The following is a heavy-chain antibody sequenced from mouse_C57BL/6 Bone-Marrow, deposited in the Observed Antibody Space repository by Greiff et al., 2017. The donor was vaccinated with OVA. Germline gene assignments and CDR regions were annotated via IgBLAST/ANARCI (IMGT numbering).Heavy chain of an antibody. V-gene: IGHV1-55*01. D-gene: IGHD1-1*01. CDR3: ASALTVAPYY. CDR1: GYTFTSYW. CDR2: IYPGSGST. Sequence: QVQLQQPGAELVKPGASVKMSCKASGYTFTSYWIPWVKQRPGQGLEWIGDIYPGSGSTNYNEKFKSKATLTVDTSASTAYMQLSSLTSEDSAVYYSASALTVAPYYWGQGTTLTVSS. J-gene: IGHJ2*01.